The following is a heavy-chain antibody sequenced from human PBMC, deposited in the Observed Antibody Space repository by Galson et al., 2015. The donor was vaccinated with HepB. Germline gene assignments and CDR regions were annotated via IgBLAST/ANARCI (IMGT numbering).Heavy chain of an antibody. Sequence: SLRLSCAASGFTFGDYAMSWFRQAPGKGLEWVGFIRSKAYGGTTEYAASVKGRFTISRDDSKSIAYLQMSSLKTEDTAVYYCTRAPLVPLSGSYLPDAFDIWGQGTMVTVSS. V-gene: IGHV3-49*03. D-gene: IGHD1-26*01. CDR3: TRAPLVPLSGSYLPDAFDI. J-gene: IGHJ3*02. CDR2: IRSKAYGGTT. CDR1: GFTFGDYA.